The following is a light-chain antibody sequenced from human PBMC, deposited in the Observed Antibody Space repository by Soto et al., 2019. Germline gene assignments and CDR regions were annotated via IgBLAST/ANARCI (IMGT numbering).Light chain of an antibody. Sequence: EIVLTQSPGTLSLSPGERATLSCRASQSVSSNLAWYQQKPGQAPRLLIYGASTRATGIPARFSGSGSGTEFTLTISSLQSEDFAVYYCQQYNNWPPIFTFGPGTKVDIK. CDR3: QQYNNWPPIFT. V-gene: IGKV3-15*01. CDR2: GAS. J-gene: IGKJ3*01. CDR1: QSVSSN.